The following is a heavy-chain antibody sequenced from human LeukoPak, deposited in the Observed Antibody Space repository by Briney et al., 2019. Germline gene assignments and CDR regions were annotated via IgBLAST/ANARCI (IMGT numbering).Heavy chain of an antibody. V-gene: IGHV4-30-4*01. CDR3: ARFSGYECFDY. J-gene: IGHJ4*02. D-gene: IGHD5-12*01. CDR1: GGSISSGDYY. CDR2: IYYSGST. Sequence: SQTLSLTCIVSGGSISSGDYYWSWIRQPPGKGLEWIGYIYYSGSTNYNPSLKSRVTISVDTSKNQFSLKLSSVTAADTAVYYCARFSGYECFDYWGQGTLVTVSS.